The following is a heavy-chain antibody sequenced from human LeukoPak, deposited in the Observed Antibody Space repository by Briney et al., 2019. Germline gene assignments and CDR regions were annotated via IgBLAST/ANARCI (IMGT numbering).Heavy chain of an antibody. CDR3: ARHCGP. CDR2: IYSSGST. CDR1: GFTLSTYSMN. Sequence: GSLRLSCAASGFTLSTYSMNWVRQAPGKGLEWIGSIYSSGSTYYNPSLKSRVTISVDTSKNQFSLKLTSVTAADTAVYYCARHCGPWGQGTLVTVSS. J-gene: IGHJ5*02. V-gene: IGHV4-39*01.